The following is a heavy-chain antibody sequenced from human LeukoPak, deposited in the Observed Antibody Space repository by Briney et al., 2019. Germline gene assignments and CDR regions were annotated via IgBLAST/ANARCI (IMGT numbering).Heavy chain of an antibody. V-gene: IGHV3-23*01. D-gene: IGHD3-10*01. CDR1: GFTFSSYA. J-gene: IGHJ4*02. CDR2: ISGSGGST. CDR3: AKDLKVRGVNSADY. Sequence: GGSLRLSCAASGFTFSSYAMSWVRQAPGKGLDWVSAISGSGGSTYYADSVKGRFTISRDNSKNTLYLQMNSLRAEDTAVYYCAKDLKVRGVNSADYWGQGTLVTVSS.